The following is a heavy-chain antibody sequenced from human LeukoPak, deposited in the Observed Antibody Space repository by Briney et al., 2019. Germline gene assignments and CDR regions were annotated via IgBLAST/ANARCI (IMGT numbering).Heavy chain of an antibody. CDR2: ISYSGST. D-gene: IGHD3-10*01. J-gene: IGHJ4*02. CDR1: DGSLSNYY. V-gene: IGHV4-59*08. Sequence: SETLSLTCTVSDGSLSNYYWSWIRQPPGKGLEWIGYISYSGSTHYIPSLKSRVTMSVDTSKSHFSLKLSSVTAADMAVYYCARQDFGSGILPGYWGQGTLVTVSS. CDR3: ARQDFGSGILPGY.